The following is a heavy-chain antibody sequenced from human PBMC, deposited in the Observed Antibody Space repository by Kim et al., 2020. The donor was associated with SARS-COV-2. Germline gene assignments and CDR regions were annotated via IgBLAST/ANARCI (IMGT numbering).Heavy chain of an antibody. Sequence: SETLSLTCTVSGGSISSSSYYWGWIRQPPGKGLEWIGSIYYSGSTYYNPSLKSRVTISVDTSKNQFSLKLSSVTAADTAVYYCARHVYSSGWYTLALYYYYGMDVWGQGTTVTVSS. V-gene: IGHV4-39*01. J-gene: IGHJ6*02. CDR1: GGSISSSSYY. CDR3: ARHVYSSGWYTLALYYYYGMDV. CDR2: IYYSGST. D-gene: IGHD6-19*01.